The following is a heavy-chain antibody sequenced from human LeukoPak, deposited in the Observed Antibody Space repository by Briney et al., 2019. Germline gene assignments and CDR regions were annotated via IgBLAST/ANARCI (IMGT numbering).Heavy chain of an antibody. J-gene: IGHJ4*02. Sequence: SETLSLTCAVYGGSFRGSYWSWIRQPPGKGLEWIGEINHRGITKYNPSLKSRITISEDPSKNQFSLKLSSVTAADTAVYYCARVVATIDFYYFDYWGQGTLVTVSS. CDR1: GGSFRGSY. CDR3: ARVVATIDFYYFDY. V-gene: IGHV4-34*01. CDR2: INHRGIT. D-gene: IGHD5-12*01.